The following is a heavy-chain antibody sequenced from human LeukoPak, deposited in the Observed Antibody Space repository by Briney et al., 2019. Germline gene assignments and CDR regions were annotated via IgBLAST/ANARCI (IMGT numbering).Heavy chain of an antibody. CDR2: IYYSGST. J-gene: IGHJ5*02. CDR1: GGSISSYY. V-gene: IGHV4-59*01. CDR3: ARAKDDYVWGSYSDISWGFDP. Sequence: SETLSLTCTVSGGSISSYYWSWIRQPPGKGLEWIGYIYYSGSTNYNPSLKSRVTISVDTFKNQFSLKLRSVTAADTAVYYCARAKDDYVWGSYSDISWGFDPWGQGTLVTVSS. D-gene: IGHD3-16*01.